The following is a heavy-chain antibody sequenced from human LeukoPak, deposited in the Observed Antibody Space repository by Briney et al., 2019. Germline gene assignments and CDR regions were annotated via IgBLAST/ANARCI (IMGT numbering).Heavy chain of an antibody. CDR3: ARDWGATYCAFDY. V-gene: IGHV3-49*03. Sequence: GGSLRLSCTSSGFTFGDYAMSWFRQAPGKGLEWVGFIRSKAYGGTTEYAASVRGRFTISRDNSKSIAYLHMSSLKTEDTAVYYCARDWGATYCAFDYWGQGTLVTVSS. CDR1: GFTFGDYA. D-gene: IGHD1-26*01. J-gene: IGHJ4*02. CDR2: IRSKAYGGTT.